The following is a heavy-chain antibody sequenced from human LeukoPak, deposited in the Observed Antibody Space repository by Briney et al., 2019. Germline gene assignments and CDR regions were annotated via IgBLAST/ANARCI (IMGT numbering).Heavy chain of an antibody. V-gene: IGHV3-11*04. CDR1: GFTVSDYY. CDR3: ARDLDYSGSPRTCDY. CDR2: ISSSGSTI. Sequence: GSLRLSCAASGFTVSDYYMSWIRQAPGKGLEWVSYISSSGSTIYYADSVKGRFTISRDNAKNSLYLQMNSLRAEDTAVYYCARDLDYSGSPRTCDYWGQGTLVTVSS. D-gene: IGHD1-26*01. J-gene: IGHJ4*02.